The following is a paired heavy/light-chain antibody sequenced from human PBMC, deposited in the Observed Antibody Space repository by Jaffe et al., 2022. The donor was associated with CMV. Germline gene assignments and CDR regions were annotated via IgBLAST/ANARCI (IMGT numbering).Light chain of an antibody. V-gene: IGLV3-21*04. J-gene: IGLJ2*01. CDR3: QVWDSSSDRVV. CDR2: YDS. CDR1: NIGSKS. Sequence: SYVLTQPPSVSVAPGKTARITCGGNNIGSKSVHWYQQKPGQAPVLVIYYDSDRPSGIPERFSGSNSGNTATLTISRVEAGDEADYYCQVWDSSSDRVVFGGGTKLTVL.
Heavy chain of an antibody. J-gene: IGHJ6*02. CDR2: INPNSGGT. Sequence: QVQLVQSGAEVKKPGASVKVSCKASGYTFTGYYMHWVRQAPGQGLEWMGWINPNSGGTNYAQKFQGRVTMTRDTSISTAYMELSRLRSDDTAVYYCARGLGYCSSTSCYKAYYYGMDVWGQGTTVTVSS. CDR1: GYTFTGYY. CDR3: ARGLGYCSSTSCYKAYYYGMDV. V-gene: IGHV1-2*02. D-gene: IGHD2-2*02.